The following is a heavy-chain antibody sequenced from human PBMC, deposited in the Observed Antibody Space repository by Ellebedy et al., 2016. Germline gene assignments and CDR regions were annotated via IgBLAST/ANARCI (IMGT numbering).Heavy chain of an antibody. CDR2: IYYSGST. CDR1: GGSISTFY. Sequence: SETLSLTCTVSGGSISTFYWSWIRQPPGKGLEWIGYIYYSGSTNYNPSLKSRVSISVDTSKNQFSLKLSSVTAADTAMYYCARGNSAYDPPDYWGQGTLVTVSS. V-gene: IGHV4-59*01. D-gene: IGHD5-12*01. J-gene: IGHJ4*02. CDR3: ARGNSAYDPPDY.